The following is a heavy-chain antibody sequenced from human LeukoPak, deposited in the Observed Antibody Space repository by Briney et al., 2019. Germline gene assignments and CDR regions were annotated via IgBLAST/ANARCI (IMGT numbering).Heavy chain of an antibody. D-gene: IGHD1-26*01. Sequence: SETLSLTCTVSRGSISSYYWSWIRQPPGKGLEWIGYIYYSGSTNYNPSLKSRVTISVDTSKNQFSLKLTSVTAADTAVYYCARAWEGYYYMDVWGKGTTVTVSS. V-gene: IGHV4-59*01. CDR2: IYYSGST. CDR1: RGSISSYY. CDR3: ARAWEGYYYMDV. J-gene: IGHJ6*03.